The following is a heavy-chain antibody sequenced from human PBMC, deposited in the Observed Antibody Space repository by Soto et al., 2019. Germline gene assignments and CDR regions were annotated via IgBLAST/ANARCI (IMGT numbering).Heavy chain of an antibody. D-gene: IGHD3-10*01. CDR1: GYTFADYS. CDR3: ARLSRITCIVN. V-gene: IGHV1-46*04. J-gene: IGHJ4*02. Sequence: QVRLVQSGAEVKSPGTSVKVSCQTSGYTFADYSIHWVRQAPGQGLEYMGNIDPSTGTSDSAQTLQGRIAMTTDASTSTVYMELNNLTSADTAVYYCARLSRITCIVNWGQGTLVTVSS. CDR2: IDPSTGTS.